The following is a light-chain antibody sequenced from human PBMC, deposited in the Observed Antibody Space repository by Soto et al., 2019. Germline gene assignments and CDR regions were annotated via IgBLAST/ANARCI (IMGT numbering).Light chain of an antibody. CDR1: SSEVGAYDY. Sequence: QSVLTQPASVSGSPGESITISCTGTSSEVGAYDYVSWYQQHPGKAPKFMIYDVSDRPSGVSNRFSGSKSGNTASLTISGLQAEEEADYYCTSYTSSSAPFFVFATGTKLTVL. CDR2: DVS. J-gene: IGLJ1*01. CDR3: TSYTSSSAPFFV. V-gene: IGLV2-14*03.